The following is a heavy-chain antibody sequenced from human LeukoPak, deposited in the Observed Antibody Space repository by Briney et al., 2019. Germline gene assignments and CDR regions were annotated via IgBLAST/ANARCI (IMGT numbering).Heavy chain of an antibody. CDR3: ARDTRSPMVRGLGELEAGDYFDY. J-gene: IGHJ4*02. Sequence: SVKVSCKASGGTFSSYAISWVRQAPGQGLEWMGGIIPIFGTANYAQKFQGRVTITADESTSTAYMELSSLRSEDTAVYYCARDTRSPMVRGLGELEAGDYFDYWGQGTLVTVSS. V-gene: IGHV1-69*01. CDR1: GGTFSSYA. D-gene: IGHD3-10*01. CDR2: IIPIFGTA.